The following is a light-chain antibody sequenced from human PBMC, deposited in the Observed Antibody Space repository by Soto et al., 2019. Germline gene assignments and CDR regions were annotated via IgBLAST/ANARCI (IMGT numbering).Light chain of an antibody. V-gene: IGLV2-14*01. J-gene: IGLJ1*01. CDR1: SSDVGGYKH. CDR3: NSQRSSGTRV. CDR2: EVS. Sequence: QSVLTQPASVSGSPGQSIAISCTGTSSDVGGYKHVSWYQHHPGKAPKLMIYEVSNRPSGVSNRFSGSKSGYTASLTISGLQAEDEADYYCNSQRSSGTRVFGTGTKVTVL.